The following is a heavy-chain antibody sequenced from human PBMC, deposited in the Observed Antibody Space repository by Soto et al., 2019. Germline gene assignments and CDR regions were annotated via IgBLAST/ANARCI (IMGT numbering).Heavy chain of an antibody. Sequence: QVQLVQSGAEVRKPGASVKVSCKASGDTFTTYDINWVRQATGHGLEWMGWINPNSGNIGYAQRFQGRVTMTRDTAIRTAYMEVSSLRSADTAVYYCARGRASGSYYLLDYWGQGTLVTVSS. CDR1: GDTFTTYD. V-gene: IGHV1-8*01. CDR3: ARGRASGSYYLLDY. CDR2: INPNSGNI. D-gene: IGHD3-10*01. J-gene: IGHJ4*02.